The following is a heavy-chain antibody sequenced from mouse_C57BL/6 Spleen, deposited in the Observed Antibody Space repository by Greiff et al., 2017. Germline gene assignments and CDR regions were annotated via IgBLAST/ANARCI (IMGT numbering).Heavy chain of an antibody. CDR1: GFSLTSYG. J-gene: IGHJ4*01. V-gene: IGHV2-5*01. CDR2: IWRGGST. CDR3: AKKGNYAMDY. Sequence: VKLQESGPGLVQPSPSLSIPCTVSGFSLTSYGVHWVRQSPGKGLEWLGVIWRGGSTDYNAAFMSRLSITKDNSKSQVFFKMNSLQADDTAIYYCAKKGNYAMDYWGQGTSVTVSS.